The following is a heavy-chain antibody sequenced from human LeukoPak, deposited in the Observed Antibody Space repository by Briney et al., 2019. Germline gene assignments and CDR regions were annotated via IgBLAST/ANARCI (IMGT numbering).Heavy chain of an antibody. CDR1: GFTFSSYW. V-gene: IGHV3-74*01. CDR3: ARDNYDSSTPYYFDY. Sequence: GGSLRLSCAASGFTFSSYWMHWVRQGPGKGLVWVSRFLSDGSRTTYADSVKGRFTISGDNAKNTLYLQMNSLRAEDTAVYYCARDNYDSSTPYYFDYWGQGTLVTVSS. J-gene: IGHJ4*02. CDR2: FLSDGSRT. D-gene: IGHD3-22*01.